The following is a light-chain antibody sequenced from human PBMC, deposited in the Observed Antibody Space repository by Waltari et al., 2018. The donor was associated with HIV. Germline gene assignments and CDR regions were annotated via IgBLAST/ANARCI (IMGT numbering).Light chain of an antibody. CDR2: AAS. V-gene: IGKV3-20*01. Sequence: EIVLTQSPGTLSLSPGERATLSCRASQIITNNFLAWYQHQSGQAPRLLISAASSRATGIPDRFSGSVSGTDFSLTISRLEPEDFALYYCQQYSSSPLSFGGGTRVEIK. J-gene: IGKJ4*01. CDR3: QQYSSSPLS. CDR1: QIITNNF.